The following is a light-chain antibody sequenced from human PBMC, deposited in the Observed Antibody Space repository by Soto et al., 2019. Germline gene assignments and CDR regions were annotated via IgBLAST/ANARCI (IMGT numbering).Light chain of an antibody. CDR2: DVS. J-gene: IGLJ2*01. CDR1: SSDVGGYNY. CDR3: SSYTSSSTVV. V-gene: IGLV2-14*01. Sequence: QSVLTQPASVSGSPGQSITISCTGTSSDVGGYNYVSWYQQHPGKAPKLMIYDVSNRPSGVSNRFSGSKSGNTASLTISGIQAEDEADYYCSSYTSSSTVVFGVGTQLTVL.